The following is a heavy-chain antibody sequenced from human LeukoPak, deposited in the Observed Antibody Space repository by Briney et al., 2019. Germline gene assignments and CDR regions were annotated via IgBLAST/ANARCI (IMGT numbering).Heavy chain of an antibody. CDR1: GFTVSSNY. Sequence: GGSLRLSCAASGFTVSSNYMSWVRQAPGKGLEWVSVIYSGGSTYYADSVTGRFTISRDNSKNTLYLQMNSLRAEDTAVYYCAKDGVTMIVPGENWFDPWGQGTLVTVSS. CDR3: AKDGVTMIVPGENWFDP. V-gene: IGHV3-66*01. D-gene: IGHD3-22*01. J-gene: IGHJ5*02. CDR2: IYSGGST.